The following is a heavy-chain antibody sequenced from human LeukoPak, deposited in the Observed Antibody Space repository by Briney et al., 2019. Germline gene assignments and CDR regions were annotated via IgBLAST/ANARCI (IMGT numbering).Heavy chain of an antibody. J-gene: IGHJ4*02. V-gene: IGHV3-74*01. CDR3: AGDGGLERYFDY. CDR1: GFTFSSYS. D-gene: IGHD1-1*01. Sequence: GGSLRLSCAASGFTFSSYSMNWVRQAPGKGLVWVSRINSDGSSTSYADSVKGRVTISRDNAKNTLYLQMNSLRAEDTAVYYCAGDGGLERYFDYWGQGTLVTVSS. CDR2: INSDGSST.